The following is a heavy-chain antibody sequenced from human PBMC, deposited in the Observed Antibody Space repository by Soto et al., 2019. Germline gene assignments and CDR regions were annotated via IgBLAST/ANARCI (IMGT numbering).Heavy chain of an antibody. CDR3: ARGNQLPTDDYYYYGMDV. V-gene: IGHV3-13*01. CDR1: GFTFSSYD. Sequence: EVQLVESGGGLVQPGGSMRLSCAASGFTFSSYDMHWVRQATGKGLEWVSAIGTAGYTYYQGSVKGRFTISRENAKNSLYLQMNSLRAEDTALYYCARGNQLPTDDYYYYGMDVWGQGTTGTVAS. CDR2: IGTAGYT. D-gene: IGHD2-2*01. J-gene: IGHJ6*02.